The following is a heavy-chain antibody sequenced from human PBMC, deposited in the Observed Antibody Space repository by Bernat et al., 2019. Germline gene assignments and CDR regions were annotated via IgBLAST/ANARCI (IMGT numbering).Heavy chain of an antibody. V-gene: IGHV1-18*04. J-gene: IGHJ5*02. CDR2: ISAYNGNT. D-gene: IGHD3-10*01. Sequence: QVQLVQSGAEVKKPGASVKVSCKASGYTFTSYGISWVRQAPGQGLEWVGWISAYNGNTNHAQKLQGRVTMTTDSSTRTAYMELRSLRSDDTAVYYCARHYLPSGSYSYWFDPWGQGTLVTVSS. CDR1: GYTFTSYG. CDR3: ARHYLPSGSYSYWFDP.